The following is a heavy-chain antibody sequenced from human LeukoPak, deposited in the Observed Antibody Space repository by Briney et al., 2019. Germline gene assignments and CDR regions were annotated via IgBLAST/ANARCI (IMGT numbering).Heavy chain of an antibody. CDR2: IIPIFGTA. V-gene: IGHV1-69*01. CDR3: ARDFKGSSSSEISAGVY. D-gene: IGHD6-6*01. Sequence: GASVKVSCKAPGGTFSDHALSWVRQAPGQGLEWMGGIIPIFGTANYAQKFQGRVTITADESTSTAYMELSSLRSEDTAVYYCARDFKGSSSSEISAGVYWGQGTLVTVSS. CDR1: GGTFSDHA. J-gene: IGHJ4*02.